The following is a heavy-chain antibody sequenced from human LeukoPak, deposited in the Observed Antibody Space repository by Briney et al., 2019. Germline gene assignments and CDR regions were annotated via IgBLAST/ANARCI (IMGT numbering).Heavy chain of an antibody. D-gene: IGHD5-12*01. J-gene: IGHJ5*02. V-gene: IGHV1-69*04. Sequence: SVKVSCKASGGTFSSYAISWVRQAPGQGLEWMGRIIPILGIANYAQKFQGRVTITAGKSTSTAYMELSSLRSEDTAVYYCARAAVATRRGSWFDPWGQGTLVTVSS. CDR3: ARAAVATRRGSWFDP. CDR2: IIPILGIA. CDR1: GGTFSSYA.